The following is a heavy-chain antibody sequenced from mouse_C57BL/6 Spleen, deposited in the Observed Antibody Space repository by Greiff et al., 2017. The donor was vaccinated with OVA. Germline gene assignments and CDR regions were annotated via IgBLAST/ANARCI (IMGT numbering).Heavy chain of an antibody. J-gene: IGHJ1*03. CDR3: AREEGTGTYWYFDV. CDR2: INPSNGGT. D-gene: IGHD4-1*01. V-gene: IGHV1-53*01. Sequence: VQLQQPGTELVKPGASVKLSCKASGYTFTSYWMHWVKQRPGQGLEWIGNINPSNGGTNYNEKFKSKATLTVDKSSSTAYMQLSSLTSEDSAVYYCAREEGTGTYWYFDVWGTGTTVTVSS. CDR1: GYTFTSYW.